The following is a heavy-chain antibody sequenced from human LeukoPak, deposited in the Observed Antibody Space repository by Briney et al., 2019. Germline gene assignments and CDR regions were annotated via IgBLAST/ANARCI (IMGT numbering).Heavy chain of an antibody. CDR3: ARGRGSWYDSSGSPYIRFDY. CDR2: MNPDSGGT. D-gene: IGHD3-22*01. Sequence: ASVTVSCKASGYTFTGYFIHWVRQAPGQGLEWMGWMNPDSGGTNYAQKCQGRVTMTRDTSISTAYMELSRLRSDDSAIYYCARGRGSWYDSSGSPYIRFDYWGQGTLVTVSS. CDR1: GYTFTGYF. J-gene: IGHJ4*02. V-gene: IGHV1-2*02.